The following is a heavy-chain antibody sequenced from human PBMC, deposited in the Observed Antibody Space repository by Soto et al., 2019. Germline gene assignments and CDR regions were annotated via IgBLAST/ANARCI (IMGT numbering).Heavy chain of an antibody. CDR2: IYYSGST. CDR1: GGSISSSSYY. V-gene: IGHV4-39*01. Sequence: SETLSLTCTVSGGSISSSSYYWGWIRQPPGKGLEWIGSIYYSGSTYYNPSLKGRVTISVDTSKNQFSLKLSSVTAADTAVYYCARNGLGDPAPRYYMDVWGKGTTVTVSS. CDR3: ARNGLGDPAPRYYMDV. D-gene: IGHD2-21*02. J-gene: IGHJ6*03.